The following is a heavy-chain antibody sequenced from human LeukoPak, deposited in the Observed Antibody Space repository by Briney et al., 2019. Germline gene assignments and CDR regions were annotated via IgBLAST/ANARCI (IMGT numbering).Heavy chain of an antibody. CDR2: INPNSGGT. CDR1: GGTFSSYA. Sequence: ASVKVSCKASGGTFSSYAISWVRQAPGQGLEWMGRINPNSGGTNYAQKFQGRVTMTRDTSISTAYMELSRLRSDDTAVYYCARVMATRNTLSDYWGQGTLVTVSS. J-gene: IGHJ4*02. CDR3: ARVMATRNTLSDY. V-gene: IGHV1-2*02. D-gene: IGHD5-24*01.